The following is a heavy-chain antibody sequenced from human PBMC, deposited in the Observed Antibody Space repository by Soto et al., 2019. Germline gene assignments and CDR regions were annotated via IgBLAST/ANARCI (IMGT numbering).Heavy chain of an antibody. J-gene: IGHJ4*02. D-gene: IGHD5-12*01. CDR1: GFTFSSYW. CDR2: TNTDGSSS. Sequence: EVQLVESGGGLVQPGGSLRLSCAASGFTFSSYWMHWVRQAQGKGLVWVARTNTDGSSSSYADSVKGRFTISRDNAKNTLYLQMNSLRAEDTAVYYCARDQTYRGNYFDYWGQGTLVTVSS. V-gene: IGHV3-74*01. CDR3: ARDQTYRGNYFDY.